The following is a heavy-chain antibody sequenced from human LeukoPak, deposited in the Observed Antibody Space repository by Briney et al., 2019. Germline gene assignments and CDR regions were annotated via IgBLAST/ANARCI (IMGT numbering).Heavy chain of an antibody. J-gene: IGHJ4*02. CDR2: IYSGGAT. CDR1: GYSISSGYY. Sequence: ETLSLTCTVSGYSISSGYYWGWIRQPPGKGLEWVSVIYSGGATYFADSVKGRFTISRDNSKNTLYLQMNSLRVDDTATYYCAKGVGVRGIIPQTLDYWGQGTLVLVSS. D-gene: IGHD3-10*01. V-gene: IGHV3-53*01. CDR3: AKGVGVRGIIPQTLDY.